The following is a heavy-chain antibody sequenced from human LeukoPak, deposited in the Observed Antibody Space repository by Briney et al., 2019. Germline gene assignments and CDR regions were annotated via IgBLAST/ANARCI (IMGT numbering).Heavy chain of an antibody. CDR3: ARDHSPIRYFDWLSSKNYYYGMDV. D-gene: IGHD3-9*01. J-gene: IGHJ6*02. CDR2: ISAYNGNT. Sequence: GASVKVSCKASGYTFTSYGISWVRQAPGQGLEWMGWISAYNGNTNYAQKVQGRVTMTTDTSTSTAYMELRSLRSDDTAVYYCARDHSPIRYFDWLSSKNYYYGMDVWGQGTTVTVSS. V-gene: IGHV1-18*01. CDR1: GYTFTSYG.